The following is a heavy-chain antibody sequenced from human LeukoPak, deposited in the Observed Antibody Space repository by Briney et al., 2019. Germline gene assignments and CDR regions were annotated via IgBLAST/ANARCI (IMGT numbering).Heavy chain of an antibody. V-gene: IGHV4-39*07. CDR3: ARDFLRQQLVPLLGKGYYYMDV. CDR2: IYYSGST. CDR1: GGSFSSYY. Sequence: SETLSLTCAVYGGSFSSYYWGWIRQPPGKGLEWIGSIYYSGSTYYNPSLKSRVTISVDTSKNQFSLKLSSVTAADTAVYYCARDFLRQQLVPLLGKGYYYMDVWGKGTTVTVSS. D-gene: IGHD6-13*01. J-gene: IGHJ6*03.